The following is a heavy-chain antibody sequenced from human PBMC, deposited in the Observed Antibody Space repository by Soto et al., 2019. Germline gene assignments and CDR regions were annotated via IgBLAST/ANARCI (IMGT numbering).Heavy chain of an antibody. V-gene: IGHV3-30*18. CDR3: AKDISRRTMAMSLGS. D-gene: IGHD3-10*01. J-gene: IGHJ1*01. Sequence: GGSLRLSCAVSGFNFIDFCLHWVRHAPCKGLEWLAVVSSDGIGKMYGDSVKGRFTISRDNSEKNLYLQMNRLKIDDTSVYFCAKDISRRTMAMSLGSWGQGVLFTVSS. CDR2: VSSDGIGK. CDR1: GFNFIDFC.